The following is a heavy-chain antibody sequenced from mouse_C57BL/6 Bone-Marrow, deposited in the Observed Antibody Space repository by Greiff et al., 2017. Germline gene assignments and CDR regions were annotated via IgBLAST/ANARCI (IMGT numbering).Heavy chain of an antibody. Sequence: EVKLVESGGDLVKPGGSLKLSCAASGFTFSSYGMSWVRQTPDKRLEWVATISSGGSYTYYPDSVKGRFTLSRDNAKNTLYLQMSSLKSEDTAMYYCARHDYGTWFAYWGRGTLVTVSA. V-gene: IGHV5-6*01. CDR2: ISSGGSYT. CDR3: ARHDYGTWFAY. CDR1: GFTFSSYG. D-gene: IGHD1-1*01. J-gene: IGHJ3*01.